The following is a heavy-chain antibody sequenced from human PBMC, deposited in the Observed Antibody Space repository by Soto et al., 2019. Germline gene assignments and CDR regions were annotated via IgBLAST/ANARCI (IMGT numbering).Heavy chain of an antibody. Sequence: PSSTLYLTYTVSGGCISSSYWSWIRQPAGKGLEWIGRIYTSGSTNYNPSLKSRVTMSVDTSKNQFSLKLSSVTAADTAVYYWARDGAMVRGVIIYYYYYGMDVWGQGTTVTGSS. CDR3: ARDGAMVRGVIIYYYYYGMDV. V-gene: IGHV4-4*07. J-gene: IGHJ6*02. D-gene: IGHD3-10*01. CDR1: GGCISSSY. CDR2: IYTSGST.